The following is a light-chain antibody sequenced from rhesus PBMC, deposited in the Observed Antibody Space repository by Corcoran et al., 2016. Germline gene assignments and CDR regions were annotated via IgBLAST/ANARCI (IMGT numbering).Light chain of an antibody. CDR3: MQYTHIPYS. J-gene: IGKJ2*01. V-gene: IGKV2-65*01. CDR1: QSLVHSNGNTY. Sequence: DVVMTQSPLALPITPGQPASISCRSSQSLVHSNGNTYLSWFQQKPGQPPRLLIYKVSNRYAGVPDRLSGSGAGTDCTLKISRVEAEDVGVYYCMQYTHIPYSFGQGTKVEIK. CDR2: KVS.